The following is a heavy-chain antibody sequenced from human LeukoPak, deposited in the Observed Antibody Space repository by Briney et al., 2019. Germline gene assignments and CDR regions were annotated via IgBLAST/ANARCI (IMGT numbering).Heavy chain of an antibody. CDR1: GFTFDSYG. D-gene: IGHD2-2*01. CDR2: ISSSSTYI. J-gene: IGHJ4*02. Sequence: GGTLRLSCAASGFTFDSYGMNWVRQAPGKGLEWISSISSSSTYIYYADSVKGRFTISRDNAKNSLYLQMNSLRAEDTAVYYCARAYCSSTRCSYYFDSWGQGTLVTVSS. CDR3: ARAYCSSTRCSYYFDS. V-gene: IGHV3-21*01.